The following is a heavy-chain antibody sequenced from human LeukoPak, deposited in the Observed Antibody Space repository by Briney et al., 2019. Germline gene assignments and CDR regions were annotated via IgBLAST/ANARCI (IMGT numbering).Heavy chain of an antibody. CDR1: GYTFTSYD. D-gene: IGHD5-12*01. V-gene: IGHV1-8*01. J-gene: IGHJ4*02. CDR3: ARGRGVDIVATIIGY. Sequence: GASVKVSGKASGYTFTSYDINWVRQATGQGLEWMGWMNPNSGNTGYAQKFQGRVTMTRNTSISTAYMELSSLRSEDTAVYYCARGRGVDIVATIIGYWGQGTLVTVSS. CDR2: MNPNSGNT.